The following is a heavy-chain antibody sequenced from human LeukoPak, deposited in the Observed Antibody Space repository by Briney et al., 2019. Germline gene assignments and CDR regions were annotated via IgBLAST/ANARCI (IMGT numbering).Heavy chain of an antibody. J-gene: IGHJ4*02. Sequence: ASVKVCCKASGYTLTGHCMHWVRQAPGQGLEWMGWIHPNSGGTNYAQKFQGRVTMTRDTSISTAYMELSRLRSDDTAVYYCARIDGTAPDYWGQGTLVTVSS. CDR3: ARIDGTAPDY. CDR2: IHPNSGGT. V-gene: IGHV1-2*02. D-gene: IGHD5-24*01. CDR1: GYTLTGHC.